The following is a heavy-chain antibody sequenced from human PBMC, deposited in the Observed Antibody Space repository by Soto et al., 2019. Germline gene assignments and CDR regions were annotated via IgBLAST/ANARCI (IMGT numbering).Heavy chain of an antibody. CDR2: VIPLFGTS. D-gene: IGHD3-16*01. Sequence: QVQLVQSGAEVKEPGSSVKVACQASGGAFSTYAISWVRQAPGQGLEWMGGVIPLFGTSNYLPKFQGRVSIAADRSTETVYMELSRLRFDDTAVYFCAIELKAGGHFGMDVWGQGTTVTVSS. V-gene: IGHV1-69*06. CDR1: GGAFSTYA. J-gene: IGHJ6*02. CDR3: AIELKAGGHFGMDV.